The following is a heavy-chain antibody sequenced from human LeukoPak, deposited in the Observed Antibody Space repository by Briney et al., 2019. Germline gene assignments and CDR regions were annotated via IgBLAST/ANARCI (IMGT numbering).Heavy chain of an antibody. Sequence: SETLSLTCTVSGGSISSYYWSWTRQPPGKGLEWIGYIYYSGSTNYNPSLKSRVTISVDTSKNQFSLKLSSVTAADTAVYYCARDRNHYDILTGYVYFDYWGQGTLVTVSS. J-gene: IGHJ4*02. V-gene: IGHV4-59*12. D-gene: IGHD3-9*01. CDR1: GGSISSYY. CDR2: IYYSGST. CDR3: ARDRNHYDILTGYVYFDY.